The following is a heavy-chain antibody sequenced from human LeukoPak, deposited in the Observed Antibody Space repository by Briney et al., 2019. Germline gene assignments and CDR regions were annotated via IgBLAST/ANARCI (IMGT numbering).Heavy chain of an antibody. Sequence: ASVKVSCKASGGTFSSYAISWVRQAPGQGLEWMGRIIPILGIANYAQKFQGRVTITADKSTSTAYMELSSLRSEDTAVYYCARDVRYSSGWYSGWFDPWGQGTLVTVSS. CDR3: ARDVRYSSGWYSGWFDP. J-gene: IGHJ5*02. CDR2: IIPILGIA. CDR1: GGTFSSYA. D-gene: IGHD6-19*01. V-gene: IGHV1-69*04.